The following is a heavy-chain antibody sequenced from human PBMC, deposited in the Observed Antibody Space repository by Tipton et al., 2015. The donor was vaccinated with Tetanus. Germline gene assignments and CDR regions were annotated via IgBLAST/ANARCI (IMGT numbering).Heavy chain of an antibody. D-gene: IGHD6-25*01. CDR1: EMTFTTHA. J-gene: IGHJ4*02. Sequence: SLRLSCVGSEMTFTTHAMNWVRQAAGKGLEWVSTLSRGGNVQYADSVKGRFTISRDNAKNSLYLQMNSLTAEDTAVYYCASGSALDYWGQGILVAVSS. CDR2: LSRGGNV. V-gene: IGHV3-69-1*02. CDR3: ASGSALDY.